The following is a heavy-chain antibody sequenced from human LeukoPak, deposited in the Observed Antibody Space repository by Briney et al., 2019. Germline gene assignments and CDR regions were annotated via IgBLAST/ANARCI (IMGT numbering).Heavy chain of an antibody. CDR1: GFTFSSYA. D-gene: IGHD2-21*02. CDR3: AKDRQDVVVTAIRFDS. CDR2: ISGSGAKT. J-gene: IGHJ4*02. Sequence: PGGSLRLSCAASGFTFSSYAMSWVRQAPGKGLEWVSSISGSGAKTYYADSVKDRITISRDNSKNTLYLQMDSLRAGDTALYYCAKDRQDVVVTAIRFDSWGQGTLVTVSS. V-gene: IGHV3-23*01.